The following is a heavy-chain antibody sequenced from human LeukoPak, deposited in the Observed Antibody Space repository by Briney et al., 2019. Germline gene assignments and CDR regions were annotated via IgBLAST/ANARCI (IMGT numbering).Heavy chain of an antibody. D-gene: IGHD3-16*01. CDR2: IYYSGST. CDR1: GDSISSYY. Sequence: SETLSLTCIVSGDSISSYYWSWIRQPPGKGLEWIGYIYYSGSTNYNPSLKSRVTISIDASKNHFSQKLSSVTAADTAVYYCARDRSLGIIDYWGQGTLVTVSS. V-gene: IGHV4-59*01. J-gene: IGHJ4*02. CDR3: ARDRSLGIIDY.